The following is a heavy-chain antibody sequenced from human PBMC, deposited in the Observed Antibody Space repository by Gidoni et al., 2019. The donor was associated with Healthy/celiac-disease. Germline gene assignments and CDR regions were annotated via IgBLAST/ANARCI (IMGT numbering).Heavy chain of an antibody. D-gene: IGHD3-3*01. Sequence: QVLLVQSGAEVTTPGASVKVSCKVSGYTLTELSMHWVRQAPGKGLEWMGGFDPEDGETSYAQKFQGRVTMTEDTSTDTAYMELSSLRSEDTAVYYCATDRPEYDFWSGYYNYWGQGTLVTVSS. J-gene: IGHJ4*02. CDR3: ATDRPEYDFWSGYYNY. CDR1: GYTLTELS. V-gene: IGHV1-24*01. CDR2: FDPEDGET.